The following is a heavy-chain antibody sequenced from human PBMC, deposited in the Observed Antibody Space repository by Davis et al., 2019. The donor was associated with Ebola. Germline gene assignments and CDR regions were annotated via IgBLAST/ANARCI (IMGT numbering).Heavy chain of an antibody. CDR2: IDPDGTGT. D-gene: IGHD5-18*01. V-gene: IGHV3-74*01. CDR1: GFTFSNFH. Sequence: GESLKISCAASGFTFSNFHIHWVRQTPGKGLVWVARIDPDGTGTNYADSVKGRFTVSRDNAKNTVYLQMSSLRADDTAVYYCARAAYSFGEGYMDVWGKGTTVTVSS. J-gene: IGHJ6*03. CDR3: ARAAYSFGEGYMDV.